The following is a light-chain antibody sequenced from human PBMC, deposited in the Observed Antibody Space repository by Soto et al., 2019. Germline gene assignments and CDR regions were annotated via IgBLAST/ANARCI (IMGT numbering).Light chain of an antibody. CDR3: YSYAGSNVYV. Sequence: QSALTQPPAASGSPGQSVTISCTGTSSDVGGYNYVSWYQQHPGKAPKLMIYEVSKRPSGVPERFSGSKSGNTASLTVSGLQAEDEADHNCYSYAGSNVYVYGTGTQLTVL. CDR2: EVS. J-gene: IGLJ1*01. CDR1: SSDVGGYNY. V-gene: IGLV2-8*01.